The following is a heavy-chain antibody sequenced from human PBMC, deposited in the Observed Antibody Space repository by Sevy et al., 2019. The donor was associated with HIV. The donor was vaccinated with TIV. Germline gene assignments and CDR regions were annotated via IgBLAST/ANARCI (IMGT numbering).Heavy chain of an antibody. CDR3: AKTPFMDFWNDYYSFYFDF. J-gene: IGHJ4*02. Sequence: GGSLRLSCAAAGFNFNNYAMTWVRQAPGKGLEWVSGISFSGSKTYYAESVKGRFSISRDPSKNTLYLQMNNVRVEDTAVYFCAKTPFMDFWNDYYSFYFDFWGPGTLVTVSS. D-gene: IGHD3-3*01. CDR1: GFNFNNYA. V-gene: IGHV3-23*01. CDR2: ISFSGSKT.